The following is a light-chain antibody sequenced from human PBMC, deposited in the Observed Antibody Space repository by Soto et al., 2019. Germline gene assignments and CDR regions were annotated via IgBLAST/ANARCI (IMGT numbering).Light chain of an antibody. CDR3: LLSYSGARV. Sequence: QAVVTQEPSLTVSPGGTVTLTCGSSTGAVTSGHYPYWFQQKPGQAPRTLIHDTSNKHSWTPARFSGSLLGGNAALTLSGAQPEDEAEYYCLLSYSGARVFGGGTKLTVL. J-gene: IGLJ2*01. V-gene: IGLV7-46*01. CDR2: DTS. CDR1: TGAVTSGHY.